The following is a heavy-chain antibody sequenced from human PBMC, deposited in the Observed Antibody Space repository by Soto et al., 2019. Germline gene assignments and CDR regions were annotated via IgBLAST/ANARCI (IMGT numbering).Heavy chain of an antibody. CDR2: ISGSGGST. Sequence: GGSLRLSCAASGFTFSSYAMSWVRQAPGKGLEWVSAISGSGGSTYYADSVKGRFTISRDNSKNTLYLQMSSLRAEDTAVYYCAKDGGYCSGGSCSKSNSYYYYYGMDVWGQGTTVTVS. J-gene: IGHJ6*02. D-gene: IGHD2-15*01. V-gene: IGHV3-23*01. CDR1: GFTFSSYA. CDR3: AKDGGYCSGGSCSKSNSYYYYYGMDV.